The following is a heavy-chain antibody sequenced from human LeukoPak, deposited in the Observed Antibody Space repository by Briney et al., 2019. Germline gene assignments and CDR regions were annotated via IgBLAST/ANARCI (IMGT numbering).Heavy chain of an antibody. J-gene: IGHJ4*02. CDR3: ARESNSGRFLDY. CDR2: IHTSGTT. V-gene: IGHV4-4*07. CDR1: GGSISSYF. Sequence: PSETLSLTRTVSGGSISSYFWSWIRQPAGKGLEWIGRIHTSGTTNYNTSLQRRVTMPVDTSKNQASLNLRSVTAADTAVYYCARESNSGRFLDYWGQGTLGTVSS. D-gene: IGHD1-26*01.